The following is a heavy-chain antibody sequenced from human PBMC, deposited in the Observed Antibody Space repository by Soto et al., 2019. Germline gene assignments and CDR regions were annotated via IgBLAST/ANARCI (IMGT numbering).Heavy chain of an antibody. CDR3: ARDRPYGDPNWFDP. V-gene: IGHV3-30-3*01. J-gene: IGHJ5*02. D-gene: IGHD4-17*01. CDR1: GFSFNDHA. CDR2: VSYDGNTK. Sequence: GESLKISCAASGFSFNDHAMHWVRQAPGKGLEWVAVVSYDGNTKQYADSVKGRFTISRDTSSNTLYLQMNSLTTEDTAVYYCARDRPYGDPNWFDPWGQGTLVTVSS.